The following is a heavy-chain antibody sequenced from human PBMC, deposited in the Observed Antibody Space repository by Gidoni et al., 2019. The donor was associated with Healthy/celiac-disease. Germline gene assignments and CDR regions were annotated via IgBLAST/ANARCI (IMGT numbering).Heavy chain of an antibody. V-gene: IGHV3-53*01. J-gene: IGHJ4*02. CDR3: ASLYSSGWRRGYFDY. D-gene: IGHD6-19*01. Sequence: EVPLVASGGGLIQPWGSLRLSCAASGFTVSRNYMSWVRQAPGKGLEWVSVLYSGGSTDYADFVKGRFTISRDNSKNTLYLQMNSLRAEDTAVYYCASLYSSGWRRGYFDYWGQGTLVTVSS. CDR1: GFTVSRNY. CDR2: LYSGGST.